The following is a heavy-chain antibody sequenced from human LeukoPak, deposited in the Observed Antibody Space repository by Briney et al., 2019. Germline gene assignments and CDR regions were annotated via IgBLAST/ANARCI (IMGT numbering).Heavy chain of an antibody. CDR3: ASGPRSQGSEFDY. D-gene: IGHD1-14*01. CDR2: INHSGST. Sequence: PSETLSLTCAVYGGSFSGYYWSWIRQPPGKGLEWIGEINHSGSTNYNPSLKGRVTISVDTSKNQFSLKLSSVTAADTAVYYCASGPRSQGSEFDYWGQGTLATVSS. CDR1: GGSFSGYY. J-gene: IGHJ4*02. V-gene: IGHV4-34*01.